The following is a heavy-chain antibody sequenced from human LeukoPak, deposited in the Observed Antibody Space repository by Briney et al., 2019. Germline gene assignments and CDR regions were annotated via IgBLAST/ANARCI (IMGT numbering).Heavy chain of an antibody. CDR2: INPNSGGT. J-gene: IGHJ4*02. V-gene: IGHV1-2*02. CDR1: GYTFTDYY. Sequence: ASVKVSCKASGYTFTDYYIHWVRQAPGQGLEWMGWINPNSGGTKYAQKFQGRVTMTRDTSISTAYMELGSLRSDDTAVYHCARDGTTIVGATIPFDYWGQGALVTVSS. D-gene: IGHD1-26*01. CDR3: ARDGTTIVGATIPFDY.